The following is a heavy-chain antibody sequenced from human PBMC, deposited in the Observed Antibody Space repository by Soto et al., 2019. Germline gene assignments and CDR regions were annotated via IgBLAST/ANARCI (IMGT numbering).Heavy chain of an antibody. Sequence: QVQLVQSGAEVKKPESSVKVSCKTSGGTFVRHVISWVRQAPGQGPEWMGKVNPLSGLPNYAPKFPDRAPFTADTDSSNAYMELSILRSDDTAVYYCAAPACAATWCSPSHNLDHWGQGTLVTVSS. CDR3: AAPACAATWCSPSHNLDH. CDR2: VNPLSGLP. J-gene: IGHJ4*02. D-gene: IGHD2-2*01. V-gene: IGHV1-69*09. CDR1: GGTFVRHV.